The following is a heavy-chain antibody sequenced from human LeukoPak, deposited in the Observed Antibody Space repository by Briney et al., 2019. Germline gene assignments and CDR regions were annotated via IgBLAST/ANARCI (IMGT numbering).Heavy chain of an antibody. CDR2: IIPIFGTA. Sequence: ASVKVSCKASGGTFSSYAISWVRQAPGQGLEWMGGIIPIFGTANYAQKFQGRVTITADESTSTAYMELSSLRSEDTAVYYCARSRNYYDFWSGYNYYYYGMDVWGQGTTVTVSS. V-gene: IGHV1-69*13. CDR1: GGTFSSYA. D-gene: IGHD3-3*01. J-gene: IGHJ6*02. CDR3: ARSRNYYDFWSGYNYYYYGMDV.